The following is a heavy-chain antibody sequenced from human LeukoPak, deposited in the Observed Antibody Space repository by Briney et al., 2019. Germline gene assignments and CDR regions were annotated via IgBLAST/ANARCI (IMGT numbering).Heavy chain of an antibody. J-gene: IGHJ4*02. V-gene: IGHV3-74*01. CDR1: GFTFSSYW. Sequence: GGSLRLSCAASGFTFSSYWMHWVRQAPGKGLVWVSRINSDGSSTNYADSVKGRFTISRDNAKNTLYLRMNSLRAEDTAVYYCARDKDGAVTTGDYWGQGTLVTVSS. CDR3: ARDKDGAVTTGDY. D-gene: IGHD4-17*01. CDR2: INSDGSST.